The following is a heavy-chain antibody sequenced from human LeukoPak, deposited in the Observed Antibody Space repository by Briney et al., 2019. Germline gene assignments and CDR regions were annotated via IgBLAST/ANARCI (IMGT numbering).Heavy chain of an antibody. Sequence: GGSLRLSCAASGFTFSSYAMSWVRHAPGKGLEWVSAISGSGGSTYYADSVKGRFTISRDNSKNTLYLQMNSLRAEDTAVYYCAKGRKLDYYDSSGLDYWGQGTLVTVSS. CDR1: GFTFSSYA. J-gene: IGHJ4*02. V-gene: IGHV3-23*01. CDR2: ISGSGGST. CDR3: AKGRKLDYYDSSGLDY. D-gene: IGHD3-22*01.